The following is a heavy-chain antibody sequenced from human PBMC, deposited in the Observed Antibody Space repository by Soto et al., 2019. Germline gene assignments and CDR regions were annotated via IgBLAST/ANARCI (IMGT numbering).Heavy chain of an antibody. Sequence: EVQLLESGGGLVQPGGSLRLSCAASGFTFSSYAMSWVRQAPGKGLEWVSAIGGTGGGTEYADSVKGRFTISRDNSRNTLYLQMNNLRAEDTAIYYCAKDGIPYNGKNDAFDIWGQGTMVTVSS. J-gene: IGHJ3*02. CDR2: IGGTGGGT. D-gene: IGHD1-26*01. V-gene: IGHV3-23*01. CDR1: GFTFSSYA. CDR3: AKDGIPYNGKNDAFDI.